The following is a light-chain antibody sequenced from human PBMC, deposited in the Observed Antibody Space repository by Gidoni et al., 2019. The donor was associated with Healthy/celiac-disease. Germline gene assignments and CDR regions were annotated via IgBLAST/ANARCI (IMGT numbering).Light chain of an antibody. CDR1: QSVSSN. CDR3: QQYNNWPQT. CDR2: GAS. Sequence: EIAMTQSPATLSVFPGERATFSCRASQSVSSNVAWYEQKPGQAPRLLIYGASARATGIPARYSGSVSGTGFTLTISSLQSEDFAVYYCQQYNNWPQTFGQGTKVEIK. V-gene: IGKV3-15*01. J-gene: IGKJ1*01.